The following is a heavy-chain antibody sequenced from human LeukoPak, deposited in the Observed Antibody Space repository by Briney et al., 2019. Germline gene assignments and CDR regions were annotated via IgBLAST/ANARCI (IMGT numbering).Heavy chain of an antibody. CDR2: INQDGSQK. V-gene: IGHV3-7*03. CDR1: GFTFSSYW. Sequence: GGSLRLSCAASGFTFSSYWMSWVRQAPGKGLEWVANINQDGSQKYYADSVKGRFTISRDNAKNSLYLQMNSLRAEDTALYYCAKDIYSYGYYAMDVWGQGTTVTVSS. CDR3: AKDIYSYGYYAMDV. J-gene: IGHJ6*02. D-gene: IGHD5-18*01.